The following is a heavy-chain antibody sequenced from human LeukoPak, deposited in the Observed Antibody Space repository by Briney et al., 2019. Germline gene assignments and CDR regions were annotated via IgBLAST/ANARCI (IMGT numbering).Heavy chain of an antibody. V-gene: IGHV4-39*01. CDR2: IYYSGIT. CDR3: ARRTVDTSLVTWFDP. CDR1: GGSIISNHF. D-gene: IGHD5-18*01. J-gene: IGHJ5*02. Sequence: SETQSLTCTVSGGSIISNHFWGWIRQPPGKGLEWIGSIYYSGITYYNTSLKSRVTMAVDTSKNQISLHLSSVTAADTAVYYCARRTVDTSLVTWFDPWGQGTLVVVSS.